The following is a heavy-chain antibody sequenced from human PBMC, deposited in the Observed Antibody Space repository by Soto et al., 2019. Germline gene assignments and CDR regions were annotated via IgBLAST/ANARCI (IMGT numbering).Heavy chain of an antibody. D-gene: IGHD1-1*01. CDR2: IIPIFGTA. CDR3: ARRNSESTVFTTKYYYYGMDV. J-gene: IGHJ6*02. V-gene: IGHV1-69*13. CDR1: GGTFSSYA. Sequence: ASVKVSCKASGGTFSSYAISWVRQAPGQGLEWMGGIIPIFGTANYAQKFQGRVTITADESTSTAYMELSSLRSEDTAVYYCARRNSESTVFTTKYYYYGMDVWGQGTTVTVSS.